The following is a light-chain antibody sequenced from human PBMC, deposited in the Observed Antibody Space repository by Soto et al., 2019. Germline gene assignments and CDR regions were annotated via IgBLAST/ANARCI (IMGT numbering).Light chain of an antibody. Sequence: QSVLTQPRSVSGSPGQSVTISCTGTSSDVGGYNYVSWYQQHPGKAPKVMIYDVSKRPSGVPDRFSGSKSGNTASLTISGLQAEDEADYYCCSYVGSDVVFGGGTKLTVL. V-gene: IGLV2-11*01. J-gene: IGLJ2*01. CDR2: DVS. CDR3: CSYVGSDVV. CDR1: SSDVGGYNY.